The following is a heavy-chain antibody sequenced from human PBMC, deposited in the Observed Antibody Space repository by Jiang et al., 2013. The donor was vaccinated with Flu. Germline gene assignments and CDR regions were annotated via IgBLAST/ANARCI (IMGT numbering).Heavy chain of an antibody. D-gene: IGHD6-19*01. CDR1: LS. Sequence: LSMHWVRQAPGKGLEWMGGFDPEDGETIYAQKFQGRVTMTEDTSTDTAYMELSSLRSEDTAVYYCATWSVAVAGSPHGFDYWGQGTLVTVSS. J-gene: IGHJ4*02. CDR3: ATWSVAVAGSPHGFDY. CDR2: FDPEDGET. V-gene: IGHV1-24*01.